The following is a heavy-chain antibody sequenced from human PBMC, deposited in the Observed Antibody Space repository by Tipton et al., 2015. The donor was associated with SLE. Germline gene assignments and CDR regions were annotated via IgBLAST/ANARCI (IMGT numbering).Heavy chain of an antibody. Sequence: LRLSCTVSGGSISSGGYYWSWIRQHPGKGLEWIGYIYYSGSTYYNPSLKSRVTISVDTSKNQFSLKLSSVTAADTAVYYCARGGAADPFDPWGQGTLVTVSS. D-gene: IGHD6-13*01. CDR3: ARGGAADPFDP. CDR1: GGSISSGGYY. CDR2: IYYSGST. V-gene: IGHV4-31*02. J-gene: IGHJ5*02.